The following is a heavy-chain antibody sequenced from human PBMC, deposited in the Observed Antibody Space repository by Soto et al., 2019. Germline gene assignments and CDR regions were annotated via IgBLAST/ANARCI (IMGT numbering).Heavy chain of an antibody. Sequence: EVQLVESGGGLVQPGGSLRLSCAASGFTFSTSWMNWVRQAPGKGLEWVAGIKEDGSEKYYVDSVKGRFTISKDNAENSLGLKRKRQGVGDRGVYYCVRHRGNKPFHYWGRGPLV. CDR1: GFTFSTSW. CDR2: IKEDGSEK. V-gene: IGHV3-7*01. CDR3: VRHRGNKPFHY. J-gene: IGHJ4*02.